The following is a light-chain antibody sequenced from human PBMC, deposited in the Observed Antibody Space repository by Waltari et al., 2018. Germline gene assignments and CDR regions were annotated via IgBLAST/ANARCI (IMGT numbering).Light chain of an antibody. V-gene: IGKV1-5*03. Sequence: DIQMTQSPSTLSASIGAKVTITCRASQTVNNCLAWYQLKPGKAPKLLIYEVSTLDSGVPSRFSDSGSATEFTLTIASLQPDDFATYYCQQYNTFSGSFGQGTKVEVK. CDR1: QTVNNC. J-gene: IGKJ1*01. CDR3: QQYNTFSGS. CDR2: EVS.